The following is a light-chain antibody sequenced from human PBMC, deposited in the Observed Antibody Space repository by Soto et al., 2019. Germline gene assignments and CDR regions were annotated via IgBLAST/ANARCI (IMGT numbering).Light chain of an antibody. V-gene: IGKV3-20*01. CDR2: GPS. Sequence: EIVLTQSPGTLSLSPGERATLSCRASQSVSSTYLAWYQQKPGRAPRLLIYGPSSRATGIPDRFSGSGSGTDFTLTISRLEPEDFAVYYCQQYGSSPPWTFGQGTKVEIK. CDR3: QQYGSSPPWT. CDR1: QSVSSTY. J-gene: IGKJ1*01.